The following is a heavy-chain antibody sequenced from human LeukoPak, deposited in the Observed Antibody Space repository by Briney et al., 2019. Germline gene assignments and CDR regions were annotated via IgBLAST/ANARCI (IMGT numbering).Heavy chain of an antibody. Sequence: GGSLRLSCAASGFTFDDYGMSWVRQAPGKGLEWVSGINWNGGSTGYADSVKGRFTISRDNAKNSLYLQMNSLRAEDTALYYCARVISDWTYYYYMGVWGKGTTVTVSS. V-gene: IGHV3-20*04. CDR3: ARVISDWTYYYYMGV. CDR2: INWNGGST. J-gene: IGHJ6*03. D-gene: IGHD3-10*01. CDR1: GFTFDDYG.